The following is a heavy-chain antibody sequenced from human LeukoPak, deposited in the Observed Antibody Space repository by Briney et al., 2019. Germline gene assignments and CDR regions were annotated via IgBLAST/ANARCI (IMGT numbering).Heavy chain of an antibody. CDR2: VYASGST. D-gene: IGHD3-16*01. J-gene: IGHJ6*02. Sequence: SETLSLTCTVSGGSISSYYWSWIRQPAGKGLEWIGRVYASGSTNYNPSLKSRVTMSVDTSKNQFSLQLNSVTAADTAVYYCAREPKLKVQSLYYYYGMDVWGQGTKVTVSS. V-gene: IGHV4-4*07. CDR1: GGSISSYY. CDR3: AREPKLKVQSLYYYYGMDV.